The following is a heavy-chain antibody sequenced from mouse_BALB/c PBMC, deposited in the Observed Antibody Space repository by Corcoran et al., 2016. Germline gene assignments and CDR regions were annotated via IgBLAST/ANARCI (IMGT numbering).Heavy chain of an antibody. CDR1: GFNIKDTY. CDR2: IDPANGNT. J-gene: IGHJ2*01. V-gene: IGHV14-3*02. D-gene: IGHD4-1*01. Sequence: EVQLQQSGAELVKPGASVKLSCTASGFNIKDTYMHWVKQRPEQGLEWSGRIDPANGNTKYDPKFQGKATIKADTSANTAYLQLSSLTSEDTAVYYCSRSWDVDYWGQGTTLTVSS. CDR3: SRSWDVDY.